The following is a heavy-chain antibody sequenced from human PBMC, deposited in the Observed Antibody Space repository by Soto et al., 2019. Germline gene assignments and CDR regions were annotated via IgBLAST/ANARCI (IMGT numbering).Heavy chain of an antibody. D-gene: IGHD2-15*01. J-gene: IGHJ4*02. Sequence: QVQLVQSGAEVKKPGASVKVSCKASGYTFTSYGISWVRQAPGQGLEWMGWISAYNGNTNYAQKLQGRVTMTTDTAXXTAYMELRSLRSDDTAVYYCAGEMSCSGGSCYPDYWGQGTLVTVSS. CDR1: GYTFTSYG. V-gene: IGHV1-18*01. CDR3: AGEMSCSGGSCYPDY. CDR2: ISAYNGNT.